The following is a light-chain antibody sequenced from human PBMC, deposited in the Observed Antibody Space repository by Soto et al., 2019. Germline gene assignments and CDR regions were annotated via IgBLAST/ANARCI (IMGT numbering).Light chain of an antibody. CDR2: NNN. V-gene: IGLV1-47*02. CDR1: SSNIGSNC. CDR3: SSWDGSLSGYV. J-gene: IGLJ1*01. Sequence: QSVLTQPPSASGTPGQGVTISCSGSSSNIGSNCVYWYQQLPGTAPKLLIYNNNQRPSGVPDRFSASKSGTSASLAIRGLRSDDEADYYCSSWDGSLSGYVFGAGTKLTVL.